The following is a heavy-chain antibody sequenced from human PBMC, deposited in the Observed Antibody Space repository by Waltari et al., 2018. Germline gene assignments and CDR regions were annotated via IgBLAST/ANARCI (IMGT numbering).Heavy chain of an antibody. V-gene: IGHV1-69*10. Sequence: QVQLVQSGAEVKKPGSSVKVSCKASGGTFSSYAISWVRQAPGQGLEWMGGIIPTIGIANYAKKFQGRVTITADKATSTAYMELSSLRSEDTAVYYCARDRSEGGMDVWGQGTTVTVSS. D-gene: IGHD3-16*01. CDR2: IIPTIGIA. CDR1: GGTFSSYA. J-gene: IGHJ6*02. CDR3: ARDRSEGGMDV.